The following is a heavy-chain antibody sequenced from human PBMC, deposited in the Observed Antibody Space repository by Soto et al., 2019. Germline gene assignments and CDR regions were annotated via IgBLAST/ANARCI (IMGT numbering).Heavy chain of an antibody. J-gene: IGHJ4*02. Sequence: QVQLVESGGGVVQPGRSLRLSCAASGFIFNNNAMHWVRQAPGKGLEWVAVILYDGNSKYYADSVKGRFTISRDNSKNTMYLEMTSLRTEDTDVYYCARDGSRGWSNFDYWGQGALVTVSS. CDR1: GFIFNNNA. V-gene: IGHV3-30*03. CDR2: ILYDGNSK. D-gene: IGHD6-19*01. CDR3: ARDGSRGWSNFDY.